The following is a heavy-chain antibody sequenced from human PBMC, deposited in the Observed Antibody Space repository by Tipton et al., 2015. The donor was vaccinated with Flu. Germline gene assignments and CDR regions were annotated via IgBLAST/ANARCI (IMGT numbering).Heavy chain of an antibody. CDR2: IYHSGTT. Sequence: LRLSCSVSGYSIRSAYYWGWVRRPPGKGLEWIGTIYHSGTTYYNPSLKSRLTISVDTSKDQFSLRLSSVTAADTAVYYCARHTGDSVRGVIDYWGQGTLVTVSS. D-gene: IGHD3-10*02. CDR1: GYSIRSAYY. V-gene: IGHV4-38-2*01. CDR3: ARHTGDSVRGVIDY. J-gene: IGHJ4*02.